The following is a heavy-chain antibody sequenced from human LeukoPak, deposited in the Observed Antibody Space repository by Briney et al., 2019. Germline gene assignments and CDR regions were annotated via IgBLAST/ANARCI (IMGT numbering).Heavy chain of an antibody. V-gene: IGHV4-59*01. CDR2: IYYSGST. J-gene: IGHJ3*02. CDR1: GGSISSYY. Sequence: SETLSLTCTVSGGSISSYYWSWIRQPPGKGLEWIGHIYYSGSTNYNPSLKSRVTISVDTSKNQFSLKLSSVTAADTAVYYCARVGVAARPGAFDIWGQGTMVTVSS. D-gene: IGHD6-6*01. CDR3: ARVGVAARPGAFDI.